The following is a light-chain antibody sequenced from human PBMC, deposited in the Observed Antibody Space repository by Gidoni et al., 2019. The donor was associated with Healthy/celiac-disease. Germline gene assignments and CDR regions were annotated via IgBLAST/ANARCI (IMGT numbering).Light chain of an antibody. J-gene: IGKJ1*01. CDR2: DAS. V-gene: IGKV1-33*01. Sequence: DIQMTQSPSSLSASVGDRVTITCQASQDISNYLNWYQQKPGKAPKLLIYDASNLETGVPSRCSGSGSGTDFTFTISSLQPEDIATYYCQQYDNLPRGTFXQXTKVEIK. CDR3: QQYDNLPRGT. CDR1: QDISNY.